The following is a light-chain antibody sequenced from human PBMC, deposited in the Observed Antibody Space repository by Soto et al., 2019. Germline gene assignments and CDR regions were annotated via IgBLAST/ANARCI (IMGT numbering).Light chain of an antibody. Sequence: DIQMTQSPSSLSASVGDRVTITCRASQHISNYLNWYQHKPGKAPRLLIYAASSLQSGVPSRFSGSGYGTDFTLTISSLQPEDFATYYCQQSYSTLDYTFGQGTKVEIK. CDR1: QHISNY. J-gene: IGKJ2*01. CDR2: AAS. CDR3: QQSYSTLDYT. V-gene: IGKV1-39*01.